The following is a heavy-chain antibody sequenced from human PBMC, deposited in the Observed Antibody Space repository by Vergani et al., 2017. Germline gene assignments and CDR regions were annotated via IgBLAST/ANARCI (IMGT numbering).Heavy chain of an antibody. V-gene: IGHV4-30-4*08. CDR2: ISTGGTP. CDR1: GASITYVSSYY. J-gene: IGHJ5*02. CDR3: ARAHLRALSFSFDP. Sequence: QLQESGPGLVKPSQTLSLTCTVSGASITYVSSYYWTWFRQPPGMAPEWIGYISTGGTPYYNPSLRSRVSISMDTSKHQFSLKLTSVTAADTAVYYWARAHLRALSFSFDPWGQGILVTVSS.